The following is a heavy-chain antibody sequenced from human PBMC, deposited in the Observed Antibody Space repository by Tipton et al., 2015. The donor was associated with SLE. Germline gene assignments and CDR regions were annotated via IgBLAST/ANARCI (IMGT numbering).Heavy chain of an antibody. Sequence: QLVQSGPEVKKPGSSVKVSCKASGGTFSSYAISWVRQAPGQGLEWMGWISAYNGNTNYAQKLQGRVTMTTDTSTSTAYMELRSLRSDDTAVYYCARGKGYDYVWGSYRLLDYWGQGTLVTVSS. V-gene: IGHV1-18*01. CDR1: GGTFSSYA. D-gene: IGHD3-16*02. CDR3: ARGKGYDYVWGSYRLLDY. CDR2: ISAYNGNT. J-gene: IGHJ4*02.